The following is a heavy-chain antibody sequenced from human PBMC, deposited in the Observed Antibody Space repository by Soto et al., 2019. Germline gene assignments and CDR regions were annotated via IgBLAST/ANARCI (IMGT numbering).Heavy chain of an antibody. J-gene: IGHJ1*01. CDR3: VLIFISTSPLAEYFLQ. D-gene: IGHD2-2*01. V-gene: IGHV2-5*02. Sequence: QITLKESGPTLVKPTQPLTLTCTFSGFSLSTSGVGVGWIRQPPGKALEWLALIYWDDDKRYSPSLKSRLTITKDTSKHQVVLTMSNMDPVDTATYFCVLIFISTSPLAEYFLQWGQGTLVTVSS. CDR1: GFSLSTSGVG. CDR2: IYWDDDK.